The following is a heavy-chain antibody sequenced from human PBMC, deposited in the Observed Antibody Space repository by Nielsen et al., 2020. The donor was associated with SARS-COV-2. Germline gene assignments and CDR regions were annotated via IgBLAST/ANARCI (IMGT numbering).Heavy chain of an antibody. CDR2: ISYDGNNK. CDR3: ASSDDIIVVPPLDS. CDR1: GLIFSSYA. D-gene: IGHD2-2*01. J-gene: IGHJ4*02. Sequence: GGSLRLSCAASGLIFSSYAMHWVRQAPGKGLEWVAVISYDGNNKYYTDSVKGRFTISRDNSKKTLYLQMNSLRTEDTAVYYCASSDDIIVVPPLDSWGQGTLVTVSS. V-gene: IGHV3-30*04.